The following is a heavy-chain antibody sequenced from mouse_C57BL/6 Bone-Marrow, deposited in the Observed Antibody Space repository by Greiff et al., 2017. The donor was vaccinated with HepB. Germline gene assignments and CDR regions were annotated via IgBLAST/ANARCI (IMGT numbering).Heavy chain of an antibody. CDR2: INPNNGGT. Sequence: SGPELVKPGASVKIPCKASGYTFTDYNMDWVKQSHGKSLEWIGDINPNNGGTIYNQKFKGKATLTVDKSSSTAYMELRSLTSEDTAVYYGARTSYYYGSSPFAYWGQGTLVTVSA. V-gene: IGHV1-18*01. D-gene: IGHD1-1*01. CDR1: GYTFTDYN. J-gene: IGHJ3*01. CDR3: ARTSYYYGSSPFAY.